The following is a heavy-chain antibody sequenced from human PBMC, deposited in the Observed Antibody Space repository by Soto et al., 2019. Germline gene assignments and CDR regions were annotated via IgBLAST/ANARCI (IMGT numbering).Heavy chain of an antibody. CDR1: GDSIRSYY. D-gene: IGHD3-3*01. CDR2: IYNGGST. Sequence: SETLSLTCSVSGDSIRSYYWTWIRQPPGKGLEWIGYIYNGGSTYYRPSLESRMHMSLDATRNHYSLRLTSVTAADTAVYFCARAPVGLDTISYFDYWGQGKLVTVSS. V-gene: IGHV4-59*04. J-gene: IGHJ4*02. CDR3: ARAPVGLDTISYFDY.